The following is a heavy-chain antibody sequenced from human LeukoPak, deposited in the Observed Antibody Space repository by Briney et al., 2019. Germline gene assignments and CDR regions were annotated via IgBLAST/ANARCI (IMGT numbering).Heavy chain of an antibody. V-gene: IGHV4-39*01. CDR2: IYYTGST. CDR1: GGSVSSNSYY. CDR3: ARRSGRYYPYFDY. Sequence: SETLSLTCSVSGGSVSSNSYYWAWIRQPPGKGPEWIGTIYYTGSTFHNPSLKSRLTISIDTSRNQFSLNLTSVTAADTAVYYCARRSGRYYPYFDYWGQGTLLTVSS. J-gene: IGHJ4*02. D-gene: IGHD1-26*01.